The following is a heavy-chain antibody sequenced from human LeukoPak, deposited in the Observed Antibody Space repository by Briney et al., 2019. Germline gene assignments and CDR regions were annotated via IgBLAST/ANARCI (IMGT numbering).Heavy chain of an antibody. CDR2: ISGSGGST. CDR1: GFTFSSYA. D-gene: IGHD4-17*01. J-gene: IGHJ4*02. V-gene: IGHV3-23*01. Sequence: GGSLRLSCAASGFTFSSYAMSWVRQAPGKGLEWVSSISGSGGSTYYADSVKGRFTISRDNSKNTLYLQMNSLRAEDTAVYYCARSPYGPYYFDYWGQGTLVTVSS. CDR3: ARSPYGPYYFDY.